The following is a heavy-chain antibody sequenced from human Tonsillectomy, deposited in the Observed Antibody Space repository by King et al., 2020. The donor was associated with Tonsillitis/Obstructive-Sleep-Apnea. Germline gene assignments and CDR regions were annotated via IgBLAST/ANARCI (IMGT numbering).Heavy chain of an antibody. CDR1: GFTFSAYG. Sequence: VQLVESGGDVVQPGKSLRLSCAASGFTFSAYGMHWVRQAPGKGLEWVAVISYDGSNKYYADSVKGRFTISRDNSKNTLYLQMNSLRADDTAVYYCAKDPVGEWEPSGGMDVWGRGTTVTVSS. J-gene: IGHJ6*02. V-gene: IGHV3-30*18. CDR2: ISYDGSNK. D-gene: IGHD1-26*01. CDR3: AKDPVGEWEPSGGMDV.